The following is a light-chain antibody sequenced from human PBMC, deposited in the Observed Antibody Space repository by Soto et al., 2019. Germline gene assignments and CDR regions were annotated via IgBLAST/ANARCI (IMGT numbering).Light chain of an antibody. J-gene: IGLJ1*01. CDR2: GVT. CDR3: SSYAGRSMYV. Sequence: QSALTQPPSASGSPGQSVTFSCTGTSSDVGTYDYVSWYQQYPGKAPKLLIYGVTRRPSGVPDRFSGSKSGNTAALTVPGLQAEDEAYYYCSSYAGRSMYVFGTGTKV. CDR1: SSDVGTYDY. V-gene: IGLV2-8*01.